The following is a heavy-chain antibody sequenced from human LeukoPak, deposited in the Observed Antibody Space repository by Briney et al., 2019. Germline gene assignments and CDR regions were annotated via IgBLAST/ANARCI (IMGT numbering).Heavy chain of an antibody. Sequence: ASVKVSCKASGYTFTSYGISWVRQAPRQGLEWMGWISAYNGNTNYAQKLQGRVTMTTDTSTSTAYMELRSLRSDDTAVYYCARDDAVPAAINFDYWGQGTLVTVSS. CDR3: ARDDAVPAAINFDY. J-gene: IGHJ4*02. V-gene: IGHV1-18*01. CDR1: GYTFTSYG. D-gene: IGHD2-2*01. CDR2: ISAYNGNT.